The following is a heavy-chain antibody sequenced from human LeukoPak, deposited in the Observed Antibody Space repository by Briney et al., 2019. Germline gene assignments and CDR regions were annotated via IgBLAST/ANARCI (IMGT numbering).Heavy chain of an antibody. CDR3: ASHHSPTAMVGFDY. CDR1: GGSISSYY. V-gene: IGHV4-59*08. J-gene: IGHJ4*02. Sequence: PSETLSLTCTVSGGSISSYYWSWIRQPPGKGLEWIGSIYYSGSTNYNPSLKSRVTISVDTSKNQFSLKLSSVTAADTAVYYCASHHSPTAMVGFDYWGQGTLVTVSS. CDR2: IYYSGST. D-gene: IGHD5-18*01.